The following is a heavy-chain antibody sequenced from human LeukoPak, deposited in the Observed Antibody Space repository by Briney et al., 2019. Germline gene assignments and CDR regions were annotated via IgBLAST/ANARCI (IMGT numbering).Heavy chain of an antibody. CDR3: ARDRAYANSGGYAFDT. V-gene: IGHV4-59*01. D-gene: IGHD2-2*01. Sequence: SETLSLTCTVSGDSLTNYYWSWIRQPPGKGLECIAYISYSGGTKYNPSLRSRVTISLDTSKNQFSLELSSVTAADTAIYYCARDRAYANSGGYAFDTWGQGTMVTVSS. CDR1: GDSLTNYY. J-gene: IGHJ3*02. CDR2: ISYSGGT.